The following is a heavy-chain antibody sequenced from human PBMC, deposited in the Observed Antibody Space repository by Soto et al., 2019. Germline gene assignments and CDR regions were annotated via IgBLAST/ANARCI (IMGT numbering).Heavy chain of an antibody. Sequence: EVQLVESGGSLVQRGGSLRLSCAASGFTFSSRSMNWVRQAPGKGLEWVSYISGRSTSIYYADSVRGRFTISRDNARDSLYLQMNSLRDEDTAVYYCARDFRFIPSVQQFWFDPWGQGTLVTVSS. CDR3: ARDFRFIPSVQQFWFDP. D-gene: IGHD6-13*01. J-gene: IGHJ5*02. CDR2: ISGRSTSI. CDR1: GFTFSSRS. V-gene: IGHV3-48*02.